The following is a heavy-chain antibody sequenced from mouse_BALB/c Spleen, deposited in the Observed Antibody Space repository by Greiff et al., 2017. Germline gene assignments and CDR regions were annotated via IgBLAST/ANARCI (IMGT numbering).Heavy chain of an antibody. CDR2: INPSNGRT. CDR1: GYTFTSYW. D-gene: IGHD2-4*01. CDR3: ARSTMIPGDYAMDY. V-gene: IGHV1S81*02. Sequence: QVQLQQPGAELVKPGASVKLSCKASGYTFTSYWMHWVKQRPGQGLEWIGEINPSNGRTNYNEKFKSKATLTVDKSSSTAYMQLSSLTSEDSAVYYCARSTMIPGDYAMDYWGQGTSVTVSS. J-gene: IGHJ4*01.